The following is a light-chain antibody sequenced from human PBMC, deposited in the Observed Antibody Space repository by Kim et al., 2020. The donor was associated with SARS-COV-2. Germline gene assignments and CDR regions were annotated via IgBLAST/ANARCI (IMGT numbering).Light chain of an antibody. CDR3: AAWDDSLNGGV. J-gene: IGLJ1*01. CDR1: SSNIGTNK. V-gene: IGLV1-44*01. Sequence: GQVVNISCSGSSSNIGTNKAHWYQLLPGTAPTLIIYSNNQRPSGVPDRFSGSKSGTSASLAISGLQSEDEADYYCAAWDDSLNGGVFGTGTKVTVL. CDR2: SNN.